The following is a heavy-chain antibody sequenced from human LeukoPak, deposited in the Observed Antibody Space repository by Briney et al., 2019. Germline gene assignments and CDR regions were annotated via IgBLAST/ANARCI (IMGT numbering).Heavy chain of an antibody. CDR2: ISYDGSNK. J-gene: IGHJ4*02. CDR3: AKDFYDIMTGYYKGVLDY. Sequence: GGSLRLSCAASGFTFSSYGMHWVRQAPGKGLEWVAVISYDGSNKCYADSVKGRFTISRDNSKNTLYLQMNSLRAEDTAVYYCAKDFYDIMTGYYKGVLDYWGQGTLVTVSS. V-gene: IGHV3-30*18. CDR1: GFTFSSYG. D-gene: IGHD3-9*01.